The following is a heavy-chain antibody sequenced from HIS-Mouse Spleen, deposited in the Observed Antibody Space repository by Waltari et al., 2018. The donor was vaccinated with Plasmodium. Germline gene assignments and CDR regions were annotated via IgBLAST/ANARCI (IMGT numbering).Heavy chain of an antibody. V-gene: IGHV4-38-2*02. CDR2: IYHGGST. J-gene: IGHJ3*02. CDR1: GYSISSGYY. D-gene: IGHD2-8*01. Sequence: QVQLQESGPGLVKPSETLSLTCTVSGYSISSGYYWGWLRQPPGKGLEWIGGIYHGGSTYNNPSLKSRVTISVDTAKIQFSLKLSSVTAADTAVYYCAGGDAVVLMVYAAFDIWGQGTMVTVSS. CDR3: AGGDAVVLMVYAAFDI.